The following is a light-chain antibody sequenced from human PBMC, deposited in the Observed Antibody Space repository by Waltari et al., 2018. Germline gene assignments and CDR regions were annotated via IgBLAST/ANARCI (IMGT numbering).Light chain of an antibody. CDR1: QSISSW. Sequence: DIETTSPPPLLFSSVEDSATLACRASQSISSWLTWYQQKPGKAPKLLIYGASSMATGIPSRFGGSGSGTDFTLTISSLEPEDFATYYCQHYDSIPGTFGQGTKVEIK. CDR3: QHYDSIPGT. J-gene: IGKJ1*01. CDR2: GAS. V-gene: IGKV1-39*01.